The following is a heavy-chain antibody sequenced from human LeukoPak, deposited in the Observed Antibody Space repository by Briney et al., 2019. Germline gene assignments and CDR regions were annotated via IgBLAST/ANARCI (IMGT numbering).Heavy chain of an antibody. CDR3: ARGLTYYYDSSGSYTPPSYFDY. D-gene: IGHD3-22*01. Sequence: SETLSLTCAVYGGSFSGYYWSWIRQPPGKGLEWIGEINHSGSTNYNPSLKSRVTISVDTSKNQFSLKLSSVTAADTAVYYCARGLTYYYDSSGSYTPPSYFDYWGQGTLVTVSS. J-gene: IGHJ4*02. CDR1: GGSFSGYY. CDR2: INHSGST. V-gene: IGHV4-34*01.